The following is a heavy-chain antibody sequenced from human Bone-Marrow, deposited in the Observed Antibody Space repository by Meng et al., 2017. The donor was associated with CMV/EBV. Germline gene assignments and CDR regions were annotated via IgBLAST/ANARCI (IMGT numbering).Heavy chain of an antibody. CDR3: ARDQMFHLTGEYFDY. D-gene: IGHD7-27*01. CDR2: ISAYNGNT. J-gene: IGHJ4*02. Sequence: SVKVSCQASGYTFTIYGISWVRQAPGQGLEWMGWISAYNGNTNYAQKLQGRVTMTTDTSTSTAYMELRSLRSDDTAVYYCARDQMFHLTGEYFDYWGQRTLVTVSS. CDR1: GYTFTIYG. V-gene: IGHV1-18*01.